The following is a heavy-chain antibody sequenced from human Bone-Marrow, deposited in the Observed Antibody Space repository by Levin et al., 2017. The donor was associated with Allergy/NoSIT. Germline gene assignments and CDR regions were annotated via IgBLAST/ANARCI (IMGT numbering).Heavy chain of an antibody. Sequence: GGSLRLSCAASGFTFNHYAMHWVRQAPGKGLEWVAVISFDGSSTNYAESVKGRFTISRDNPTNTLYLQMSSLRPEDMAVYYCARDRYSSGWYWGDYWGQGTLVTVSS. CDR3: ARDRYSSGWYWGDY. D-gene: IGHD6-19*01. CDR1: GFTFNHYA. CDR2: ISFDGSST. V-gene: IGHV3-30-3*01. J-gene: IGHJ4*02.